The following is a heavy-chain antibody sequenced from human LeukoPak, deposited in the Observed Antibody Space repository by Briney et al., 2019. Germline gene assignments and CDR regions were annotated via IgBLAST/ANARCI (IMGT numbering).Heavy chain of an antibody. V-gene: IGHV1-18*01. CDR2: ISAYNGNT. D-gene: IGHD6-19*01. CDR3: ARDFSSGWLSGGGFY. J-gene: IGHJ4*02. Sequence: ASVKVSCKASGYTFTSYGISWVRQAPGQGLEWMGWISAYNGNTNYAQKLQGRVTMTTDTSTSTAYMELRSLRSDDTAVYYCARDFSSGWLSGGGFYWGQGTLVTASS. CDR1: GYTFTSYG.